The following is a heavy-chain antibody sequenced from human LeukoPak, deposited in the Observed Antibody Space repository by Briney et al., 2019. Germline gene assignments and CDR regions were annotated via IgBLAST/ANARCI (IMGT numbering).Heavy chain of an antibody. Sequence: ASVKVSCKASGYTFTTYAMHWERQAPGQRLEWMGWINAGNGDTKYSQKFQGRVTITRDTSASTAYMELSSLRSEDTGVYYCARGRYCTTTSCLNWFDPWGQGTLVTVSS. J-gene: IGHJ5*02. CDR3: ARGRYCTTTSCLNWFDP. V-gene: IGHV1-3*01. D-gene: IGHD2-2*01. CDR1: GYTFTTYA. CDR2: INAGNGDT.